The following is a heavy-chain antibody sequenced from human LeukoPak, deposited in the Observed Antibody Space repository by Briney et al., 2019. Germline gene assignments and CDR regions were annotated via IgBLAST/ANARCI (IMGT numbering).Heavy chain of an antibody. V-gene: IGHV3-53*01. CDR1: GHTDIRYY. CDR2: IYGGGSM. J-gene: IGHJ4*02. CDR3: ARGAGNTVSTRFFDY. Sequence: GGSLRLSCAVCGHTDIRYYGNWARHARGEGLVWVSVIYGGGSMNYADSVEGGLAIPRNNSKSTLYLQRNSLRAEDTAVYSCARGAGNTVSTRFFDYWGQGTLVTVSS. D-gene: IGHD5/OR15-5a*01.